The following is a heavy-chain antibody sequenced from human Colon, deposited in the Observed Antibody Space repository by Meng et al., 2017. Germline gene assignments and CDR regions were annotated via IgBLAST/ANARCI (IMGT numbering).Heavy chain of an antibody. J-gene: IGHJ5*02. Sequence: QPQLQESGPGLVKPSEALSLTCSVSGGSISTSGYYWGWIRQPPGKGLEWIGSIGHSGITYYTPSLKSRVTVSIDTSKSQFSLKLTSVTAADTAVYYCATKGVSEVTAINTWGQGTLVTVSS. CDR3: ATKGVSEVTAINT. CDR2: IGHSGIT. D-gene: IGHD2-21*02. CDR1: GGSISTSGYY. V-gene: IGHV4-39*01.